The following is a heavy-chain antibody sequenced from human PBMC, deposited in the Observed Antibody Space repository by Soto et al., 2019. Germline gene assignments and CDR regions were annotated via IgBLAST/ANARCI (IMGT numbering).Heavy chain of an antibody. D-gene: IGHD3-3*01. CDR3: AKDSTALGVYGMDV. CDR1: GFTFSSYG. J-gene: IGHJ6*02. CDR2: ISYDGSNK. Sequence: GGSLRLSCAASGFTFSSYGMHWVRQAPGKGLEWVAVISYDGSNKYYADSVKGRFTISRDNSKNTLYLQMNSLRAEDTAVYYCAKDSTALGVYGMDVWGQGTTVTVSS. V-gene: IGHV3-30*18.